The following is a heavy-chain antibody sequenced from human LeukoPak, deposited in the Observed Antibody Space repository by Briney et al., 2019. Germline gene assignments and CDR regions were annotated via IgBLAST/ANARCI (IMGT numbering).Heavy chain of an antibody. V-gene: IGHV4-59*08. CDR3: ARHSPWFGELTNFDY. D-gene: IGHD3-10*01. CDR1: GGSISSYY. Sequence: TETLSLTCTVSGGSISSYYWSWIRQPPGKGLEWIGYIYYSGSTNYNPSLKSRVTISVDTSKNQFSLKLSSVTAADTAVYYCARHSPWFGELTNFDYWGQGTLVTVSS. CDR2: IYYSGST. J-gene: IGHJ4*02.